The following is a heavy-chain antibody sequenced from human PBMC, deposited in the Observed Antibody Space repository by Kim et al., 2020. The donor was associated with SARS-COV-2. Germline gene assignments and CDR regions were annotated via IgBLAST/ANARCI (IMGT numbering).Heavy chain of an antibody. CDR2: INIGDGNT. Sequence: ASVKVSCKASGYTFSNNGIDWVRRAPGHRLEWMGWINIGDGNTAYSETFYVRLTITRDISASASYLELSRLTSEDSGVYYCARGGPFSGSGSPFDYWGQG. J-gene: IGHJ4*02. CDR3: ARGGPFSGSGSPFDY. V-gene: IGHV1-3*04. CDR1: GYTFSNNG. D-gene: IGHD3-10*01.